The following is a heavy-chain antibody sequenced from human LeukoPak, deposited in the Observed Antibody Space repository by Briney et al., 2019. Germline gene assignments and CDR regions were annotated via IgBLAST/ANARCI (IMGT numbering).Heavy chain of an antibody. D-gene: IGHD4/OR15-4a*01. CDR2: MYYGGST. J-gene: IGHJ4*02. CDR1: GGSISGHF. Sequence: SETLSLTCTVSGGSISGHFWSWSRQPPGEGLEWIGNMYYGGSTNYNPSLQSRVTISVEMSKNQFSLKLSSVTAADTAVYYCMRSGANSGGNWGQGILVTVSS. CDR3: MRSGANSGGN. V-gene: IGHV4-59*11.